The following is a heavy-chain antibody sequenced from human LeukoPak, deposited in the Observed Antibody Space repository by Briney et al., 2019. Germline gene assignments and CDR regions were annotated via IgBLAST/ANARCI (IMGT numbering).Heavy chain of an antibody. D-gene: IGHD3-22*01. V-gene: IGHV1-58*01. CDR1: GFTFTSSA. CDR2: IVVGSGNT. Sequence: ASVKVSCKASGFTFTSSAVQWVRQARGQRLEWIGWIVVGSGNTNYAQKFQERVTITRDMSTSTAYMELSSLRSEDTAVYYCAADPYDSSGYQPTNDYWGQGTLVTVSS. CDR3: AADPYDSSGYQPTNDY. J-gene: IGHJ4*02.